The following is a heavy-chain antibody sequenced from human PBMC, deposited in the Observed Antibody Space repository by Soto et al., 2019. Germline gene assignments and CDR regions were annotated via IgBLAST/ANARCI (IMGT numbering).Heavy chain of an antibody. CDR2: ISSDGSNK. D-gene: IGHD2-15*01. CDR3: AKDPQKYGGIDY. J-gene: IGHJ4*02. Sequence: QVQLVESGGGVVQPGRSLRLSCAASGFTFSSYGMHWVRQAPGKGLEWVAVISSDGSNKYYADSVKGRFTISRDNSKNTLYLQMNSLRAEDTAVYYCAKDPQKYGGIDYWGQGTLVTVSS. CDR1: GFTFSSYG. V-gene: IGHV3-30*18.